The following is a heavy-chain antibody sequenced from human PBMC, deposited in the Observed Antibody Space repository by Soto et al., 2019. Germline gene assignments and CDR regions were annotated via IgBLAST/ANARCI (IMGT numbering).Heavy chain of an antibody. CDR3: AHSSCSGGSCYGGWFDP. CDR2: IYWDDDK. CDR1: GFSLSTSGVG. D-gene: IGHD2-15*01. J-gene: IGHJ5*02. Sequence: SGPTLVNPTQTLTLTCTFSGFSLSTSGVGVGWIRQPPGKALEWLALIYWDDDKRYSPSLKSRLTITKDTSKNQVILTMTNMDPVDTATYYCAHSSCSGGSCYGGWFDPWGQGTLVTVSS. V-gene: IGHV2-5*02.